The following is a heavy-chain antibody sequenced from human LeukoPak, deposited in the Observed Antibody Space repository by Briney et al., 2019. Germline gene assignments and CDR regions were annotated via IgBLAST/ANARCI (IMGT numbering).Heavy chain of an antibody. CDR2: IYPGDPDT. J-gene: IGHJ6*03. Sequence: GESLKISCRGSGYSFTSYWIGWVRQMPGKGLEWMGIIYPGDPDTRYSPSFQGQVTISADKSISTAYLQWSSLKASDTAMYYCARLKGYYYYYMDVWGKGATVTVSS. CDR3: ARLKGYYYYYMDV. CDR1: GYSFTSYW. V-gene: IGHV5-51*01.